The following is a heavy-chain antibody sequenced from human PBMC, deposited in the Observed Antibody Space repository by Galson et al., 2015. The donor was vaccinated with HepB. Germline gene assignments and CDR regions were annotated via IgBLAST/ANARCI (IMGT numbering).Heavy chain of an antibody. CDR1: GFTFSGSA. CDR2: IRSKANSYAT. J-gene: IGHJ5*02. D-gene: IGHD2-15*01. Sequence: SLRLSCAASGFTFSGSAMHWVRQASGKGLEWVGRIRSKANSYATAYAASVKGRFTISRDDSKNTAYLQMNSLKTEDTAVYYCTRRDIVVETWFDPWGQGTLVTVSS. V-gene: IGHV3-73*01. CDR3: TRRDIVVETWFDP.